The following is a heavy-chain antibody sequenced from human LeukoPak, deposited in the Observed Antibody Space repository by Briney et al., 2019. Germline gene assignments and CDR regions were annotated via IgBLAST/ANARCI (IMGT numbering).Heavy chain of an antibody. CDR3: ARGRSNDIGPD. Sequence: ASVKVSCKTSGYSENFYGITWVRQVAGQGLEWMGWISAQHGQTEYAPNSQDRVTMTTDTYTNTAYMELGSLRSDDTAVYYCARGRSNDIGPDWGQGTLVTVSS. CDR2: ISAQHGQT. D-gene: IGHD2-15*01. CDR1: GYSENFYG. V-gene: IGHV1-18*01. J-gene: IGHJ4*02.